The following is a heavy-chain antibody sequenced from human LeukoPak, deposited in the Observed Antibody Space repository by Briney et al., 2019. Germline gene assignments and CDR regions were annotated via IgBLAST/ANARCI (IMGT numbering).Heavy chain of an antibody. J-gene: IGHJ4*02. V-gene: IGHV4-34*01. Sequence: PSETLSLTCAVSGGSFSGYYWSWIRQPPGKGLEWIGEINHSGSTNYNPSLKSRVTISVDTSENQFSLKLSSVTAADTAVYYCARRSGMLAYYFDYWGQGTLVTVSS. CDR3: ARRSGMLAYYFDY. D-gene: IGHD2-8*01. CDR1: GGSFSGYY. CDR2: INHSGST.